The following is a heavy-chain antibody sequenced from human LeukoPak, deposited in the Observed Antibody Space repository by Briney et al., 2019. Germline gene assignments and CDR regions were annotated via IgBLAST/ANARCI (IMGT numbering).Heavy chain of an antibody. Sequence: RGSLRLSCAASGSTFSSYAMSWVRQAPGKGLEWVSGISDGGGTTNYADAVKGRFTISRDKSKNTLFLQMNSLRAEDTAVYYCAKSYGDYLGYFDSWGQGTLVTVSS. V-gene: IGHV3-23*01. J-gene: IGHJ4*02. CDR2: ISDGGGTT. CDR3: AKSYGDYLGYFDS. D-gene: IGHD4-17*01. CDR1: GSTFSSYA.